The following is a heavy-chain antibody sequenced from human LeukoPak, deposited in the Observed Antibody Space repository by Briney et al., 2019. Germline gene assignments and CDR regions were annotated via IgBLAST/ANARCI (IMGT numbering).Heavy chain of an antibody. CDR3: ARDSSGWYGSDYRYFDY. V-gene: IGHV3-11*04. CDR1: GFTFSDYY. Sequence: TGGSLRLSCAASGFTFSDYYVSWIRQAPGKGLEWVSYISSSGSTIYYADSVKGRFTISRDNAKNSLYLQMNSLRAEDTAVYYCARDSSGWYGSDYRYFDYWGQGTLVTVSS. J-gene: IGHJ4*02. CDR2: ISSSGSTI. D-gene: IGHD6-19*01.